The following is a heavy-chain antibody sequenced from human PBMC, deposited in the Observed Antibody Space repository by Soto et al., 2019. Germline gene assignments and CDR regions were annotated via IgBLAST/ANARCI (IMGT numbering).Heavy chain of an antibody. V-gene: IGHV4-34*01. CDR2: INHSGST. CDR3: VRGKRTLRRQYYFVY. CDR1: GGSFSGYY. J-gene: IGHJ4*02. D-gene: IGHD4-17*01. Sequence: SETLSLTCAVYGGSFSGYYWSWIRQPPGKGLEWIGEINHSGSTNYNPSLKSRVTISVDTSKNQFSLKLSSVTAADTTVYYCVRGKRTLRRQYYFVYWGQGTLVTVSS.